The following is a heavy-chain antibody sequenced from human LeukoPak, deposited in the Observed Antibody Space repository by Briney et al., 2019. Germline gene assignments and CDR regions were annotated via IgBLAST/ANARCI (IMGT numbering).Heavy chain of an antibody. V-gene: IGHV3-66*01. J-gene: IGHJ4*02. CDR3: ARSRGTFFPHDY. D-gene: IGHD3-10*01. Sequence: GGSLGLSCAVSGFTVSSNYMSWVRQAPGKGLEWVSVIYSGGGTYYADSVKGRFTISRDNSKNTVYLQMNSLRVEDTAVYYCARSRGTFFPHDYWGQGTLVTVTS. CDR1: GFTVSSNY. CDR2: IYSGGGT.